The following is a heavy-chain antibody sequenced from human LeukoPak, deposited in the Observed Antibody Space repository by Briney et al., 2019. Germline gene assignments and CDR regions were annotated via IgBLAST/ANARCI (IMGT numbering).Heavy chain of an antibody. Sequence: ASVKVSCKASGYTFTSYGISWVRQAPGQRLEWMGWINTGNGNTRYSQKFQDRFTIARDTSASTAYMELSSLRSEDTAVYYCARDYGSGSLHYWGQGTLVTVSS. V-gene: IGHV1-3*04. J-gene: IGHJ4*02. CDR1: GYTFTSYG. CDR2: INTGNGNT. CDR3: ARDYGSGSLHY. D-gene: IGHD3-10*01.